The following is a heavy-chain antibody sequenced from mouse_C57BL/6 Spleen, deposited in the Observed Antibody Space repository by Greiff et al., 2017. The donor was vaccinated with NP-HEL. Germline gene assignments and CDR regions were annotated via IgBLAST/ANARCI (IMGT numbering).Heavy chain of an antibody. CDR1: GYAFSSYW. V-gene: IGHV1-80*01. D-gene: IGHD3-3*01. CDR3: ARRGPFYSAIDC. CDR2: IYPGDGDT. Sequence: VQLQQSGAELVKPGASVKISCKASGYAFSSYWMNWVKQRPGKGLEWIGQIYPGDGDTNYNGKFKGKATLTADKSSSTAYMQLSSLTSEDSAVYFCARRGPFYSAIDCWGQGTSVTVSS. J-gene: IGHJ4*01.